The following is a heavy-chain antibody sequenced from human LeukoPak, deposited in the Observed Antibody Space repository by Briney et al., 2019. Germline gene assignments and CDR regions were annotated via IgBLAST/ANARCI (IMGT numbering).Heavy chain of an antibody. J-gene: IGHJ4*02. CDR2: ISWNSGSI. D-gene: IGHD4-17*01. Sequence: GVSLRLSCAASGFTFDDYAMHCVRQAPGKGLEWVSGISWNSGSIGYADSVKGRFTISRDNAKNSLYLQMNSLRAEDTALYYCAKSGGLRTYYFDYWGQGTLVTVSS. V-gene: IGHV3-9*01. CDR3: AKSGGLRTYYFDY. CDR1: GFTFDDYA.